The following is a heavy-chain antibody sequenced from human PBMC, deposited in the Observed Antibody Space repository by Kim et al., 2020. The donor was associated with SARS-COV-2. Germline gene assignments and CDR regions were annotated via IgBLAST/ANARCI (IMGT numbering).Heavy chain of an antibody. CDR2: ISSSGSTI. CDR3: ARSPVTEYQLLDFYYYYMDV. D-gene: IGHD2-2*01. CDR1: GFTFSDYY. J-gene: IGHJ6*03. Sequence: GGSLRLSCAASGFTFSDYYMSWIRQAPGKGLEWVSYISSSGSTIYYADSVKGRFTISRDNAKNSLYLQMNSLRAEDTAVYYCARSPVTEYQLLDFYYYYMDVWGKGTTVTVSS. V-gene: IGHV3-11*01.